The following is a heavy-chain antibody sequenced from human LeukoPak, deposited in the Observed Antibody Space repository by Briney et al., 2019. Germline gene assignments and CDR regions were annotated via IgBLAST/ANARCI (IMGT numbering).Heavy chain of an antibody. V-gene: IGHV4-34*01. CDR1: GFTFSSYS. CDR2: INHSGST. D-gene: IGHD6-13*01. J-gene: IGHJ5*02. CDR3: ARMARRIAAGRQMYLRNWFDP. Sequence: GSLRLSCAASGFTFSSYSMNWVRQPPGKGLEWIGEINHSGSTNYNPSLKSRVTISVDTSKNQFSLKLSSVTAADTAVYYCARMARRIAAGRQMYLRNWFDPWGQGTLVTVSS.